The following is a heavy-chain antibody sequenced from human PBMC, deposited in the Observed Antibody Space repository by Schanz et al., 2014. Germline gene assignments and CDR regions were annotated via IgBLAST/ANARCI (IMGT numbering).Heavy chain of an antibody. CDR2: ISGSSRTI. V-gene: IGHV3-48*01. CDR1: GFNFSSYS. D-gene: IGHD1-26*01. J-gene: IGHJ4*02. CDR3: ARGGSGSHYRLDY. Sequence: VQVVQSGGGLVQPGGSLRLSCAASGFNFSSYSMNWVRQAPGKGLEWVSYISGSSRTIYYADSMKGRFTVSRDNAENALYLQMNSLRAEDTGLYFCARGGSGSHYRLDYWGQGTLVNVSS.